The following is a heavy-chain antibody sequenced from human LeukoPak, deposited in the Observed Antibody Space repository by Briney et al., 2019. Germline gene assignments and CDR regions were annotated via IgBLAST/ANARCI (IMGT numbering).Heavy chain of an antibody. V-gene: IGHV1-2*02. CDR1: GYTFTGYY. J-gene: IGHJ6*03. Sequence: GASVKVSCKASGYTFTGYYMHWVRQAPGQGLEWMGWINPTSGGTNIAQKFQGRVTMTGDTSISTVYMELSRLRSDDTAVYYCARDPSLPVDIVATVMDVWGKGTTVTVSS. D-gene: IGHD5-12*01. CDR2: INPTSGGT. CDR3: ARDPSLPVDIVATVMDV.